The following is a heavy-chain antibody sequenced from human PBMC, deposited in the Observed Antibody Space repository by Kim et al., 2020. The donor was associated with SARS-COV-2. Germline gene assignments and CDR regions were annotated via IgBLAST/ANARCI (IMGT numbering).Heavy chain of an antibody. CDR3: AKDMTIAVAGDFQH. J-gene: IGHJ1*01. CDR1: GFTFDDYA. D-gene: IGHD6-19*01. Sequence: GGSLRLSCAASGFTFDDYAMHWVRQAPGKGLEWVSGISWNSGSIGYADSVKGRFTISRDNAKNSLYLQMNSLRAEDTALYYCAKDMTIAVAGDFQHWGQGTLVTVSS. CDR2: ISWNSGSI. V-gene: IGHV3-9*01.